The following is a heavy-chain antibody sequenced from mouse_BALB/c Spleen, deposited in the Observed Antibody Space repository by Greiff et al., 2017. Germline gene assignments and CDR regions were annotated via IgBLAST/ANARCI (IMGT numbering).Heavy chain of an antibody. CDR1: GYTFTDYN. CDR2: IYPYNGGT. Sequence: EVQLQQSGPELVKPGASVKISCKASGYTFTDYNMHWVKQSHGKSLEWIGYIYPYNGGTGYNQKFKSKATLTVDNSSSTAYMELRSLTSEDSAVYDGAPTARATRAWFAYWGQGTLVTVSA. D-gene: IGHD3-2*01. CDR3: APTARATRAWFAY. J-gene: IGHJ3*01. V-gene: IGHV1S29*02.